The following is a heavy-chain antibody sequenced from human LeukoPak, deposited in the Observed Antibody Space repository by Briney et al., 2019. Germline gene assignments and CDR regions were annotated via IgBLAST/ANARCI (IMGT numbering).Heavy chain of an antibody. V-gene: IGHV3-30*04. Sequence: PGGSLRLSCVASGFTFSSYAMHWVRQAPGKGLEWVAVISYDGSNKYYADSVKGRFTIFRDNSKNTLYLQMNSLKAEDTAVYYCARGYYYYGSGGQGLDYWGQGTLVTVSS. D-gene: IGHD3-10*01. CDR1: GFTFSSYA. CDR2: ISYDGSNK. CDR3: ARGYYYYGSGGQGLDY. J-gene: IGHJ4*02.